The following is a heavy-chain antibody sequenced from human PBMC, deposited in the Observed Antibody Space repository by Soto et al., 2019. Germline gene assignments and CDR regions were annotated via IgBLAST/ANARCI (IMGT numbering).Heavy chain of an antibody. Sequence: QVQLVQSGAEVKKPGSSVKVSCKASGGTFSSYAISWVRQAPGQGLEWMGGIIPIFGTANYAQKFQGRVTITADKSTSTAYMELSSLRSEDTAVYYCASGGWRSGYDYSSCYYYGMDVWGQGTTVTVSS. CDR2: IIPIFGTA. CDR1: GGTFSSYA. D-gene: IGHD5-12*01. V-gene: IGHV1-69*06. J-gene: IGHJ6*02. CDR3: ASGGWRSGYDYSSCYYYGMDV.